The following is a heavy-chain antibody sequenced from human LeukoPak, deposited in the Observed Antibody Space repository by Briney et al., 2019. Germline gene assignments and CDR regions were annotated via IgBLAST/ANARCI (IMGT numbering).Heavy chain of an antibody. CDR1: RFTFSTYA. CDR3: AKGYYEIHDAFDI. V-gene: IGHV3-30*04. D-gene: IGHD3-9*01. J-gene: IGHJ3*02. Sequence: GGSLRLSCAVSRFTFSTYAMHWVRQAPGKGLEWVAFISYDGRNKYYADSVKGRFTISRDNSKNTLFLQMNSLRAEDTAVYYCAKGYYEIHDAFDIWGQGTMVTVSS. CDR2: ISYDGRNK.